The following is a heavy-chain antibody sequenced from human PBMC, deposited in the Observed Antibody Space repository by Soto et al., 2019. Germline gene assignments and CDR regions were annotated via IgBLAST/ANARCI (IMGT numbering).Heavy chain of an antibody. J-gene: IGHJ3*02. CDR1: GFTFNSYA. D-gene: IGHD6-6*01. V-gene: IGHV3-23*01. Sequence: EVQLLESGGGLVQPGGSLRLSCAASGFTFNSYAMTWVRQAPGKGLEWVSAISVSGGSTYYADPVKGRFTIYRDNSKNTLCLQMNSLRAEDTAVYYCAKEYSSSVFSNDAFEIWGQGTMVTVSS. CDR2: ISVSGGST. CDR3: AKEYSSSVFSNDAFEI.